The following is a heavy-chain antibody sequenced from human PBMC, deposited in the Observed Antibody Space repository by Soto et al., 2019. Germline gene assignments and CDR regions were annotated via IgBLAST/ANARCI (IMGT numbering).Heavy chain of an antibody. CDR2: INHSGST. CDR3: AGNIVATISSFDS. J-gene: IGHJ4*02. V-gene: IGHV4-34*02. CDR1: GESFSGYY. D-gene: IGHD5-12*01. Sequence: QVKLQQWGAGLLKPSETLSLTCAVYGESFSGYYWSWIHQPPGKGLEWIGEINHSGSTNYNPSLKSRVTMSVDTSKNQFSLKLRSVTAADTEMYYCAGNIVATISSFDSWGQGTLVTVSS.